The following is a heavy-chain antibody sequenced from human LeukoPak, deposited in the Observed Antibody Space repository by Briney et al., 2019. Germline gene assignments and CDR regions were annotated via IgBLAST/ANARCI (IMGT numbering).Heavy chain of an antibody. CDR3: AREPGMGSDYYYGMDV. V-gene: IGHV3-33*01. CDR2: IWYDGSNK. D-gene: IGHD3-10*01. Sequence: GGSLRLSCAASGFTFSSYGMHWVRQAPGKGLEWVAVIWYDGSNKYYADSVKGRFTISRDNSKNTLYLQMNSLRAEDTAVYYCAREPGMGSDYYYGMDVWGQGTTVTVFS. J-gene: IGHJ6*02. CDR1: GFTFSSYG.